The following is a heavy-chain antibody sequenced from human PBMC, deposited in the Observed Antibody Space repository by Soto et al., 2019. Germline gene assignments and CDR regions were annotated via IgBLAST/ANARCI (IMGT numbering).Heavy chain of an antibody. V-gene: IGHV1-8*01. Sequence: QVQLVQSGAEVKKPGASVKVSCRASGYTFTSYDINWVREATGQGLEWMGWMNPNSGNTVYAQRFQGRVTMTRNTSISTAYMELSSLRSEDTAVYYCARERNWFDSWGQGTLVTVSS. J-gene: IGHJ5*01. CDR1: GYTFTSYD. CDR2: MNPNSGNT. CDR3: ARERNWFDS.